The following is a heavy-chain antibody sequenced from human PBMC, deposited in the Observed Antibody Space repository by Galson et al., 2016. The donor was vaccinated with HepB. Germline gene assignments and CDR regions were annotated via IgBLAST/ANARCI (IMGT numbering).Heavy chain of an antibody. D-gene: IGHD2-15*01. CDR2: IYYSGNT. CDR1: GGSINNYH. Sequence: SETLSLTCTVSGGSINNYHWSWIRQPPGKELEWIGYIYYSGNTIYNPSLKSRVTISVDTSKNQFSLKLSSVAAADTAVYYCARAPDWFEGSGHGPPRFWGQGILVTVSS. J-gene: IGHJ4*02. V-gene: IGHV4-59*01. CDR3: ARAPDWFEGSGHGPPRF.